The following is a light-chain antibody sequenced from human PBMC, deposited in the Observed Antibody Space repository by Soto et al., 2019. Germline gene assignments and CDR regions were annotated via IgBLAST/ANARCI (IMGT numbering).Light chain of an antibody. V-gene: IGLV6-57*04. CDR2: EDN. CDR3: QSYDSSNQDVV. CDR1: SGSIASNY. Sequence: FMLTQPHSVSESPGKTVTISCTRCSGSIASNYVQWYQQRPGSAPTTVIYEDNQRPSGVPDRFSGSIDSSSNSASLTISGLKTEDEADYYCQSYDSSNQDVVFGGGTKVTVL. J-gene: IGLJ2*01.